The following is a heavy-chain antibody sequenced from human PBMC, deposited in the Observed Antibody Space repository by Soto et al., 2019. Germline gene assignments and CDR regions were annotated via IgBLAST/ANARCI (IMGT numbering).Heavy chain of an antibody. CDR3: ATIWFGDDY. V-gene: IGHV4-39*01. CDR2: IYYSGST. D-gene: IGHD3-10*01. J-gene: IGHJ4*02. Sequence: SETLSLTCTVSGGSISSSSYYWGWIRQPPGKGLEWIGSIYYSGSTYYNPSLKSRVTISVDTSKNQFSLKLSSVTAADTAVYYCATIWFGDDYWGQGTLVTVSS. CDR1: GGSISSSSYY.